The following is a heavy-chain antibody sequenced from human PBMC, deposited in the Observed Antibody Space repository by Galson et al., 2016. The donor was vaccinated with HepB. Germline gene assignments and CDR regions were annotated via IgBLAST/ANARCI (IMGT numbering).Heavy chain of an antibody. J-gene: IGHJ4*02. CDR3: AKVGPGDLVRGYLDY. Sequence: SLRLSCAASGFTFSTYGMHWVRQAPGKGLEWVAAISYDGSNKYYADSVKGRFTISRDNSKNTLYLQMNSLRAEDTAVYYCAKVGPGDLVRGYLDYWGQGTLVTVSS. V-gene: IGHV3-30*18. D-gene: IGHD6-6*01. CDR2: ISYDGSNK. CDR1: GFTFSTYG.